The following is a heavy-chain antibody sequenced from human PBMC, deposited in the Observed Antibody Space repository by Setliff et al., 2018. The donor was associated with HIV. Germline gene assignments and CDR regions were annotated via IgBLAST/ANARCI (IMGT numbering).Heavy chain of an antibody. CDR1: GGSFSGYY. V-gene: IGHV4-34*01. J-gene: IGHJ4*02. Sequence: SETLSLTCAVYGGSFSGYYWSWIRQPPGKGLEWIGSIYYSGSTYYNPSLESRVTISVDTSRNQFSLMVNSVTAADTAMYYCARGLEAYSGYGIDYWGQGTLVTVSS. CDR2: IYYSGST. CDR3: ARGLEAYSGYGIDY. D-gene: IGHD5-12*01.